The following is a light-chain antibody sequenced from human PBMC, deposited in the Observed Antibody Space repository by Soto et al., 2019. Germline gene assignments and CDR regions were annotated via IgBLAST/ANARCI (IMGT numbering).Light chain of an antibody. V-gene: IGKV4-1*01. J-gene: IGKJ2*01. CDR3: QQYYSVPPT. Sequence: DIVMTQSPDSLAVSLGERATINCKSSQSVLYSPNNKNYLAWYQQKPGQPPKLLIYWAFSRKSGVPDRFSGSGSGTDFILTISSLQAEDVAVYYCQQYYSVPPTFGQGTKLEIK. CDR1: QSVLYSPNNKNY. CDR2: WAF.